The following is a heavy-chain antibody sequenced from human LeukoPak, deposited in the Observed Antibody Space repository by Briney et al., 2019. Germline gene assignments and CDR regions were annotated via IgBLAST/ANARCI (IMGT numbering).Heavy chain of an antibody. CDR1: GFPFSSYW. Sequence: GGSLRLSCVASGFPFSSYWMTWVRQAPGKGLEWVANIKQDGSKKSYVDSVKGRFTISRDNALNSLYLQMNSLRAEDTAIYYCARSIPYGTTWYGRSDYWGQGTLVTVSS. V-gene: IGHV3-7*03. CDR3: ARSIPYGTTWYGRSDY. D-gene: IGHD6-13*01. CDR2: IKQDGSKK. J-gene: IGHJ4*02.